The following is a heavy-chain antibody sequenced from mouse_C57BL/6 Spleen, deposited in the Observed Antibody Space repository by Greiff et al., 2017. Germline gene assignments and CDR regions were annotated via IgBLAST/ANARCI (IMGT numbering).Heavy chain of an antibody. J-gene: IGHJ2*01. CDR3: ARRGYCSSSCYFDC. CDR2: ISDGGSYT. V-gene: IGHV5-4*01. CDR1: GFTFSSYA. Sequence: EVQRVESGGGLVKPGGSLKLSCAASGFTFSSYAMSWVRQTPEKRLEWVATISDGGSYTYYPDNVKSRFPISRDNAKNNLYLQMSHLKSEDTAMFYCARRGYCSSSCYFDCWGKGTTLTVSS. D-gene: IGHD1-1*01.